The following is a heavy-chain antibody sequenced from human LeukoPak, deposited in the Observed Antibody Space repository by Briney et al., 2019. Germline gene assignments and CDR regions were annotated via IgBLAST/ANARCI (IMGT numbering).Heavy chain of an antibody. D-gene: IGHD1-26*01. Sequence: GGSLRLSCAASGFTFSSYAMHWVRQAPGKGLEYVSAISSNGGSTYYVNSVKGRFTISRDNSKNTLYLQMGSLRAEDMAVYYCARRGAGTSFDYWGQGTLVTVSS. V-gene: IGHV3-64*01. CDR2: ISSNGGST. CDR3: ARRGAGTSFDY. J-gene: IGHJ4*02. CDR1: GFTFSSYA.